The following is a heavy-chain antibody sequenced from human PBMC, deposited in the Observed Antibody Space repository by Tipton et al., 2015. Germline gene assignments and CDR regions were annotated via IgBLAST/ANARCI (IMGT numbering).Heavy chain of an antibody. CDR3: ARREFGWAQRFDP. V-gene: IGHV4-59*08. Sequence: TLSLTCTVSGGSISSYYWSWIRQPPGKGLEWIGYIYYSGSTYYNPSLKSRVTISVDTSKNQFSLRLRSVTAADTAVYYCARREFGWAQRFDPWGQGILVTVSS. CDR2: IYYSGST. D-gene: IGHD3-10*01. J-gene: IGHJ5*02. CDR1: GGSISSYY.